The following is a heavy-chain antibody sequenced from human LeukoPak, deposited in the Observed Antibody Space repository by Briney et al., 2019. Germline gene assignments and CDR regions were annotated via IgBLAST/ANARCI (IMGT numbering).Heavy chain of an antibody. J-gene: IGHJ5*02. V-gene: IGHV3-23*01. CDR2: ISGSGGSR. D-gene: IGHD5-18*01. CDR3: EKDNGPETAMITDWFDT. Sequence: GGSLRLSCAASGFTFSSYAMSWVRLAPGKGLEWVSAISGSGGSRYYADSVKGRFTISRDNSKNTLYLQMNSLRAEDTAVYYCEKDNGPETAMITDWFDTWGQGTLVNVSS. CDR1: GFTFSSYA.